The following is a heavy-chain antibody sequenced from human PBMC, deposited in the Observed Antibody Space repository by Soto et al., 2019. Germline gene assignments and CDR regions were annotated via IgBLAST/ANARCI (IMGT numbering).Heavy chain of an antibody. CDR2: ISSSGSTI. D-gene: IGHD3-22*01. CDR3: ARDRGYYDSSGYYEPSWYFDY. V-gene: IGHV3-48*03. CDR1: GFTFSSYE. Sequence: GSLRLSCAASGFTFSSYEMNWVRQAPGKGLEWVSYISSSGSTIYYADSVKGRFTISRDNAKNSLYLQMNSLRAEDTAVYYCARDRGYYDSSGYYEPSWYFDYWGQGTLVTVSS. J-gene: IGHJ4*02.